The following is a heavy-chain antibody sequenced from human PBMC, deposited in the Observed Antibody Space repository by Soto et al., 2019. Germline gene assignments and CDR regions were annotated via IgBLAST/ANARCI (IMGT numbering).Heavy chain of an antibody. V-gene: IGHV3-23*01. J-gene: IGHJ4*02. CDR2: ISGSGGST. Sequence: GGSLRLSCAASGFTFSSYAMSWVRQAPGKGLEWVSAISGSGGSTYYADSVKGRFTISRDNSKNTLYPQMNSLRAEDTAVYYCAKDTEDWSGYYTFPTDYWGQGTLVTVSS. CDR3: AKDTEDWSGYYTFPTDY. D-gene: IGHD3-3*01. CDR1: GFTFSSYA.